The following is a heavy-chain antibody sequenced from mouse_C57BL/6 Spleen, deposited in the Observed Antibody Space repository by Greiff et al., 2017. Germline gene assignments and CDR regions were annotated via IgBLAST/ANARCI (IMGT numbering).Heavy chain of an antibody. J-gene: IGHJ4*01. V-gene: IGHV1-82*01. Sequence: QVQLKESGPELVKPGASVKISCKASGYAFSSSWMNWVKQRPGKGLEWIGRIYPGDGDTNYNGKFKGKATLTADKSSSTAYMQLSSLTSEDSAVYFCARSPLAMDYWGQGTSVTVSS. CDR1: GYAFSSSW. CDR2: IYPGDGDT. CDR3: ARSPLAMDY.